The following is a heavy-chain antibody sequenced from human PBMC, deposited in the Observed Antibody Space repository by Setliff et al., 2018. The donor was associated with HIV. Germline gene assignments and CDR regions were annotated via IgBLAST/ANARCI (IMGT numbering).Heavy chain of an antibody. CDR1: GGSISGYF. D-gene: IGHD7-27*01. CDR3: ARDLPELTGRSFDP. Sequence: SETLSLTCNVSGGSISGYFWTWIRQPAGKGLEWIGRIYTSGSSNYNPSLKSRLSMSIDTSKNHFSLRLTSVTAADTAVYYCARDLPELTGRSFDPWGQGIQVTVSS. J-gene: IGHJ5*02. CDR2: IYTSGSS. V-gene: IGHV4-4*07.